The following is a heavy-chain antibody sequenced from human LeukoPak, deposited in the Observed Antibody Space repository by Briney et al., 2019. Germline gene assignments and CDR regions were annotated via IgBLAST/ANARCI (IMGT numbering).Heavy chain of an antibody. D-gene: IGHD4-17*01. J-gene: IGHJ4*02. CDR3: ARRPDYGDVNFDY. CDR1: GFTFDDYA. CDR2: ISSSSSYI. V-gene: IGHV3-21*01. Sequence: GGSLRLSCAASGFTFDDYAMHWVRQAPGKGLEWVSSISSSSSYIYYADSVKGRFTISRDNAKNSLYLQMNSLRAEDTAVYYCARRPDYGDVNFDYWGQGTLVTVSS.